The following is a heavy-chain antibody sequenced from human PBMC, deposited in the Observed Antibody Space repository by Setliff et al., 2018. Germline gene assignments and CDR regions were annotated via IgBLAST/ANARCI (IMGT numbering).Heavy chain of an antibody. J-gene: IGHJ6*03. Sequence: KLSETLSLTCTVSGGSISNYYWIWIRQPPGKGLEWIGYIYSSGRTNYNPSLKSRVTLSVDTSNNQFSLTVSSVTAADTAVYYCARAPPNRYSGSYEYFYMDVWGKGTTVTVSS. CDR1: GGSISNYY. CDR3: ARAPPNRYSGSYEYFYMDV. V-gene: IGHV4-4*08. CDR2: IYSSGRT. D-gene: IGHD1-26*01.